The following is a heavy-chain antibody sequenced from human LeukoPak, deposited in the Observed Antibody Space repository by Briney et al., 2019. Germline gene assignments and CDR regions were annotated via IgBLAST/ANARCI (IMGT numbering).Heavy chain of an antibody. CDR2: IMEDGSEK. Sequence: GGSLRLSCAASGFTFSTYWMTWVRQAPGKGLEWVASIMEDGSEKYYVDSVKGRFIISRDNAKNSLYLQMNTLRVEDTAVYYCARGDFCFDAWGQGALVTVSS. V-gene: IGHV3-7*05. J-gene: IGHJ4*02. D-gene: IGHD3-3*01. CDR3: ARGDFCFDA. CDR1: GFTFSTYW.